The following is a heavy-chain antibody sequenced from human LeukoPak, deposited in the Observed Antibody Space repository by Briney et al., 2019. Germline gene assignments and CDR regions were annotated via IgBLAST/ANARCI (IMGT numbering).Heavy chain of an antibody. J-gene: IGHJ6*02. CDR3: ARDYDSSGYYTPYYYYGMDV. V-gene: IGHV3-21*01. Sequence: GGSLRLSCAASGFTFSSYSMNWVRQAPGKGLEWVSSISSSSSYIYYADSVKGRFTISRDNAKNSLYLQMNSLRAEDTAVYYCARDYDSSGYYTPYYYYGMDVWGQGTTVTVSS. CDR2: ISSSSSYI. D-gene: IGHD3-22*01. CDR1: GFTFSSYS.